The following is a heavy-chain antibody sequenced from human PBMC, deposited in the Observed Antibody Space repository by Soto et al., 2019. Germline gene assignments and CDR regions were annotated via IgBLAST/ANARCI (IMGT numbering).Heavy chain of an antibody. V-gene: IGHV4-39*01. J-gene: IGHJ4*02. CDR1: GGSISSSSYY. Sequence: QLQLQESGPGLVKPSETLSLTCTVSGGSISSSSYYWGWIRQPPGKGLEWIGSIYYSGSTYYNPSLKSRVTISVDTSKNQFSLKLSSVTAADTAVYYCARHGEQLGPTVYFDYWGQGTLVTVSS. CDR2: IYYSGST. CDR3: ARHGEQLGPTVYFDY. D-gene: IGHD3-10*01.